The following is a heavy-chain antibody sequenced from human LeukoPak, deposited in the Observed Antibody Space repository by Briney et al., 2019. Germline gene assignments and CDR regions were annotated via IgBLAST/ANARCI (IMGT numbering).Heavy chain of an antibody. D-gene: IGHD2-2*02. CDR1: GYTFSSFD. J-gene: IGHJ4*02. CDR2: MNPNSGNI. CDR3: ATGFGGRRSSSCYKFVS. Sequence: ALVKVSCKAFGYTFSSFDINWERQATGQGLEWLGWMNPNSGNIGYAQKLQGRVTMTRNTDIITAYMELSSLRSEDPAVYYCATGFGGRRSSSCYKFVSWGQGTLVTVSS. V-gene: IGHV1-8*01.